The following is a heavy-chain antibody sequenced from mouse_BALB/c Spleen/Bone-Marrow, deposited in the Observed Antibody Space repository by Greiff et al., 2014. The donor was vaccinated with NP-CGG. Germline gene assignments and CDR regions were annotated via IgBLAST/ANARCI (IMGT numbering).Heavy chain of an antibody. Sequence: QVQLQQPGAELVRPGTSVKVSCKASGYAFTNYLIEWVKQRPGQGLEWIGVINPGSGGTNYNEKFKGKATLTADKSSSTAYMQLNSLTSDDSAVYFCARRDGNYAWFAYWGQGTLVTVSA. CDR2: INPGSGGT. D-gene: IGHD2-1*01. CDR1: GYAFTNYL. CDR3: ARRDGNYAWFAY. V-gene: IGHV1-54*03. J-gene: IGHJ3*01.